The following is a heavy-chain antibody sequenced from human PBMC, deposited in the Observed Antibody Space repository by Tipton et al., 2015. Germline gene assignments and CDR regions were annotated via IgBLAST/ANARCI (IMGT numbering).Heavy chain of an antibody. Sequence: TLSLTCTVSGGSVNSANYYWGWIRQPPGKGLEWIGSISHSGNTYYNPSLKSRVTMSRDTSKNQFSLKLTSVTAADTAVYYCARELRGNSDSGSGDYWGQGTLVTVSS. CDR3: ARELRGNSDSGSGDY. CDR1: GGSVNSANYY. V-gene: IGHV4-39*02. CDR2: ISHSGNT. D-gene: IGHD3-10*01. J-gene: IGHJ4*02.